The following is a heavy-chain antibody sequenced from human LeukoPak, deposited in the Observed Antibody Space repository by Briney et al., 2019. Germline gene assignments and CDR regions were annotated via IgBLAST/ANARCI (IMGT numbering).Heavy chain of an antibody. CDR3: ARGFKRYSGSLLGY. J-gene: IGHJ4*02. Sequence: ASVKVSCKASGYTFTSYDINWVRRATGQGLEWMGWMNPNSGNTGYAQKFQGRVTMTRNTSISTAYMELSSLRSEDTAVYYCARGFKRYSGSLLGYWGQGTLVTVSS. CDR1: GYTFTSYD. CDR2: MNPNSGNT. D-gene: IGHD1-26*01. V-gene: IGHV1-8*01.